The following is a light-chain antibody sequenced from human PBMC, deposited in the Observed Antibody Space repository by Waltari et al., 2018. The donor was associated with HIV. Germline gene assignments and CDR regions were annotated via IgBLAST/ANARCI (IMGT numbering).Light chain of an antibody. V-gene: IGKV3-15*01. CDR1: QSVSRS. J-gene: IGKJ3*01. CDR2: GAS. CDR3: QQYYDWPPIT. Sequence: EIVMTQSPATLSVSPGERATFPCRASQSVSRSLAWYQQKPGQAPRLLIYGASTRATGIPARFSGSGSGTEFTLTISSLQSEDFAVYYCQQYYDWPPITFGPGTQVEIK.